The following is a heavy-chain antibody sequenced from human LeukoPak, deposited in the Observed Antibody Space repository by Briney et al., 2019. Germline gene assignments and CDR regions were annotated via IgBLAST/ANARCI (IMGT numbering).Heavy chain of an antibody. V-gene: IGHV4-4*07. CDR1: GGSISSYY. CDR3: AAQARGYDLDYYYMDV. J-gene: IGHJ6*03. Sequence: SETLSLTCTVSGGSISSYYWSWIRQPAGKGLEWIGRIYTSGSTNYNPSLKSRVTMSVDTFKNQFSLKLSSVTAADTAVYYCAAQARGYDLDYYYMDVWGKGTTVTVSS. CDR2: IYTSGST. D-gene: IGHD1-1*01.